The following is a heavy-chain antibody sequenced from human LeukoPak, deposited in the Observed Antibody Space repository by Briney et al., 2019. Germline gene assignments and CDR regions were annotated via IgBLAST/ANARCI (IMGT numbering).Heavy chain of an antibody. V-gene: IGHV4-38-2*02. CDR1: GYSISSGYY. Sequence: PSETLSLTCTISGYSISSGYYWGWIRQPPRKGLEWIGSIYHSGSTYYNPPLKSRVTISVDTSKNQFSLKLSSVTAADTAVYYCARNRGGPSLMATIIWGFDYWGQGTLVTVSS. D-gene: IGHD5-12*01. CDR2: IYHSGST. J-gene: IGHJ4*02. CDR3: ARNRGGPSLMATIIWGFDY.